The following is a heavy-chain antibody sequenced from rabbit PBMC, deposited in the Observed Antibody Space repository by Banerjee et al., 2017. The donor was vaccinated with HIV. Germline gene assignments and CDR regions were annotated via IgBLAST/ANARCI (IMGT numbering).Heavy chain of an antibody. D-gene: IGHD4-2*01. J-gene: IGHJ4*01. CDR2: INTSSGNT. CDR3: ARSDVCGADTSLNL. Sequence: QQQLEESGGGLVKPEGSLTLTCTASGFSFTSTYDMCWVRQSLGKGLEWIACINTSSGNTVHANWAKGRFTITKTSSTTVPLRMTSLTAADTATYFCARSDVCGADTSLNLWGPGTLVTVS. CDR1: GFSFTSTYD. V-gene: IGHV1S45*01.